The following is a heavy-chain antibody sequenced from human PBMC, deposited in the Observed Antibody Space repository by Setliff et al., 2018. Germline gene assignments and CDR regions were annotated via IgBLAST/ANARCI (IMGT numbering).Heavy chain of an antibody. D-gene: IGHD1-26*01. CDR3: ARVIKGDYGLDV. CDR2: ISAHNVIT. V-gene: IGHV1-18*01. Sequence: ASVKVSCKASGYTFDTYGISWVRQAPGQGLEWLGWISAHNVITNYAPKFQARVTMTRDTPTNTSYMELRSLTFDDTAMYYCARVIKGDYGLDVWGQGTTVTVSS. J-gene: IGHJ6*02. CDR1: GYTFDTYG.